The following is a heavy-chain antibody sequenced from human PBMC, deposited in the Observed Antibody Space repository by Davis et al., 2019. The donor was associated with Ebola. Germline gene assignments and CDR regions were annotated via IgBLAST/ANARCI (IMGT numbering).Heavy chain of an antibody. J-gene: IGHJ5*02. CDR2: LHSVSGI. D-gene: IGHD3-10*01. V-gene: IGHV3-23*03. Sequence: GESLKISCTASGFTFGDYAMSWVRQAPGKGLEWLSMLHSVSGIFYADSVRGRFTISADTSKNTLYLQMNSLRVDDTAVYYCATRGPWGQGTLVTVSS. CDR3: ATRGP. CDR1: GFTFGDYA.